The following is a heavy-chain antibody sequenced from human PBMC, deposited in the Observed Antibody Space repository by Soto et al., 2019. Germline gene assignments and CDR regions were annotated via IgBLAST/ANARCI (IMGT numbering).Heavy chain of an antibody. J-gene: IGHJ4*02. V-gene: IGHV3-53*01. CDR2: IFSGGTT. CDR1: GFTVSSNY. Sequence: GGSLRLSCAASGFTVSSNYMSWVRQAPGRGLEWVSTIFSGGTTHYADSVKGRFTISRDFSKNTLYLQMNSLRAEDTAIYYCARETVPPSYHYYDCWGQGTLVTVSS. CDR3: ARETVPPSYHYYDC. D-gene: IGHD2-2*01.